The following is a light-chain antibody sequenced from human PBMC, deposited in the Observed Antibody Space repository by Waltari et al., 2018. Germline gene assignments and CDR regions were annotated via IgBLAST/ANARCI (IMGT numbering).Light chain of an antibody. CDR1: QSLTKRY. J-gene: IGKJ2*01. Sequence: VLTQSPGTLSLSPGERATLSCRASQSLTKRYLAWYQQKPGQAPSLLIYGASGRAAGIPDRFSGSGSGTDFTLTISRLEPEDFAVYYCQQYGSSVLYTFGQGTKLEIK. CDR2: GAS. CDR3: QQYGSSVLYT. V-gene: IGKV3-20*01.